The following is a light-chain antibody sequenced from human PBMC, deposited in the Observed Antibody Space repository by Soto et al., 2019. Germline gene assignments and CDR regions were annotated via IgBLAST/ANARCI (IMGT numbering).Light chain of an antibody. CDR3: QQSYSTPRCT. CDR1: QSISSY. Sequence: DIQMTQSPSSLSASVGDRVTITCRASQSISSYLNWYQQKPGKAPKLLIFAASSLQSGVPSRFSGSGSGADFTLTISSLQPEDFANYYCQQSYSTPRCTFGQGTKLEIK. J-gene: IGKJ2*02. V-gene: IGKV1-39*01. CDR2: AAS.